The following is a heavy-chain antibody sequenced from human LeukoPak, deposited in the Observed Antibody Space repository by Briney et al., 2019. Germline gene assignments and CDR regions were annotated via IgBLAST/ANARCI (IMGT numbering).Heavy chain of an antibody. CDR2: IIPIFGTA. CDR1: GGTFSSYA. Sequence: SVKVSCEASGGTFSSYAISWVRQAPGQGLEWMGRIIPIFGTANYAQKFQGRVTITTDESTSTAYMELSSLRSEDTAVYYCASSVEMATINFGYWGQGTLVTVSS. CDR3: ASSVEMATINFGY. J-gene: IGHJ4*02. D-gene: IGHD5-24*01. V-gene: IGHV1-69*05.